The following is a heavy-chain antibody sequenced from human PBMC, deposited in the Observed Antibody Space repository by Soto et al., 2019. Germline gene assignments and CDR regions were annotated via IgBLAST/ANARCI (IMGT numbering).Heavy chain of an antibody. CDR2: IYYSGNT. V-gene: IGHV4-30-4*01. D-gene: IGHD6-6*01. Sequence: SETLSLTCTVSGDSISTADYYWNWIRQPPGKGLEWIGYIYYSGNTYYIPSLKSRVTISVDTSKNQISLKLNSVTAADTAVYYCARGIYSTSSFFDSWGQGTLVTVS. CDR3: ARGIYSTSSFFDS. CDR1: GDSISTADYY. J-gene: IGHJ4*02.